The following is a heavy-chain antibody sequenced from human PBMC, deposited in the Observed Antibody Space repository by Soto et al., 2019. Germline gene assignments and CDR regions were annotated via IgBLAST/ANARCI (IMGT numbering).Heavy chain of an antibody. Sequence: KPSETLSLTCTVSGGSLSSYYWSWIRHPPGKGLEWVGYIYYSGSTNYNPSLKSRATISVNTSKNQFSLKLSSVTAADSAVYYCASSDYYYYYMDVWGKGTTVTVSS. J-gene: IGHJ6*03. V-gene: IGHV4-59*08. CDR2: IYYSGST. CDR1: GGSLSSYY. CDR3: ASSDYYYYYMDV.